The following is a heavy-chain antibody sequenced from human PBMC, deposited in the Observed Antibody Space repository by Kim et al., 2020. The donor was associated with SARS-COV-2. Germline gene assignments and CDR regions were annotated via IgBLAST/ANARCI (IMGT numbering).Heavy chain of an antibody. J-gene: IGHJ4*02. V-gene: IGHV4-31*03. D-gene: IGHD5-12*01. Sequence: SETLSLTCTVSGRSINSGVYFWNWIRQLPGKGLESIGYISHSGTTYYNPSLKSRVSISLDRSKKFFSLRLSSVTAADTAVYYCARDNGLATKAFDYWGQGTLVTVSS. CDR1: GRSINSGVYF. CDR2: ISHSGTT. CDR3: ARDNGLATKAFDY.